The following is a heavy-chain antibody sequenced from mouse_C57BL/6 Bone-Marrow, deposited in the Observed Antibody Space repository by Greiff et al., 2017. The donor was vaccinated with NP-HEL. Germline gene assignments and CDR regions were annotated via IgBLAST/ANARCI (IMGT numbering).Heavy chain of an antibody. V-gene: IGHV5-4*01. CDR3: ARERFTTVVATDAMDY. J-gene: IGHJ4*01. CDR1: GFTFSSYA. D-gene: IGHD1-1*01. Sequence: EVHLVESGGGLVKPGGSLKLSCAASGFTFSSYAMSWVRQTPEKRLEWVATISDGGSYTYYPDNVKGRFTISRENTKNNLYLQMSHLKSEDTAMYYCARERFTTVVATDAMDYWGQGTSVTVSS. CDR2: ISDGGSYT.